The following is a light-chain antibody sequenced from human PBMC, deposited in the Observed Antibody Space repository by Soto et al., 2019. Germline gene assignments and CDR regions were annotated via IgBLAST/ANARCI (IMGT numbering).Light chain of an antibody. CDR3: QHYKSYSRT. CDR2: QAS. V-gene: IGKV1-5*03. CDR1: ESINNW. Sequence: DIQMSQSPSTLSASIGDRVTITCRASESINNWLAWYQQKPGKAPKLLIYQASSLESGVPSRFSGSGYGTEFTLTISSLQPDDFATYYCQHYKSYSRTFGQGTKVEIK. J-gene: IGKJ1*01.